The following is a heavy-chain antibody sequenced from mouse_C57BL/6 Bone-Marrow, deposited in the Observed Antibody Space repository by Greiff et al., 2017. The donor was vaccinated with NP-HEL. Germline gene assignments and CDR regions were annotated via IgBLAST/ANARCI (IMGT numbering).Heavy chain of an antibody. Sequence: VQLVESGPELVKPGASVKISCKASGYAFSSSWMNWVKQRPGKGLEWIGRIYPGDGDTNYNGKFKGKATLTADKSSSTAYMQLSSLTSEDSAVYFCALITTVVEGYWGQGTTLTVSS. D-gene: IGHD1-1*01. V-gene: IGHV1-82*01. J-gene: IGHJ2*01. CDR2: IYPGDGDT. CDR1: GYAFSSSW. CDR3: ALITTVVEGY.